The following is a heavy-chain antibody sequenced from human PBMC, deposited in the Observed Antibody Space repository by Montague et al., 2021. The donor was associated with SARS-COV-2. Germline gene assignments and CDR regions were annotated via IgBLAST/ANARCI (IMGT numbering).Heavy chain of an antibody. V-gene: IGHV4-39*01. CDR3: ARKGISVAVSGSDI. J-gene: IGHJ3*02. CDR1: GGSISSRDLF. Sequence: SETLSLTCSVSGGSISSRDLFWGWIRQPPGKGLEWIVNVYYSGNTYYNPSLKIRTTISADTSKNQFCLRLASVTAADTSVYYCARKGISVAVSGSDIWGQGTMVTVSS. D-gene: IGHD6-19*01. CDR2: VYYSGNT.